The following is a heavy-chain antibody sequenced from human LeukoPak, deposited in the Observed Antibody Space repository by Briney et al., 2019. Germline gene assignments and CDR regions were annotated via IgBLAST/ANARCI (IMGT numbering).Heavy chain of an antibody. CDR3: ATGRSSEEAWFDP. V-gene: IGHV1-24*01. D-gene: IGHD3-10*01. Sequence: ASVKVSCKASGYTFTSYDINWVRQAPGKGLEWMGGFDPEDGETIYAQKFQGRVTMTEDTSTDTAYMELSSLRSEDTAVYYCATGRSSEEAWFDPWGQGTLVTVSS. J-gene: IGHJ5*02. CDR1: GYTFTSYD. CDR2: FDPEDGET.